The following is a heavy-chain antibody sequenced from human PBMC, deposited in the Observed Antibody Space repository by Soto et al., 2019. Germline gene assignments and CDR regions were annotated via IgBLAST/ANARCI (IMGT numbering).Heavy chain of an antibody. J-gene: IGHJ6*02. V-gene: IGHV1-69*02. D-gene: IGHD3-9*01. CDR2: IIPILGIA. CDR1: GGTFSSYT. CDR3: ARGDILTGPGPPYYYYGMDV. Sequence: QVQLVQSGAEVKKPGSSVKVSCKASGGTFSSYTISWVRQAPGQGLEWMGRIIPILGIANYAQKFQGRVTITADKSTSTAYMELSSLRSEDTAVYYCARGDILTGPGPPYYYYGMDVWGQGTTVTVSS.